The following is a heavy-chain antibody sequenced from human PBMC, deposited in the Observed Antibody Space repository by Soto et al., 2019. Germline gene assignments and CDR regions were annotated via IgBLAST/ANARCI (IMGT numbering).Heavy chain of an antibody. CDR1: GYSFAGYW. V-gene: IGHV5-10-1*01. J-gene: IGHJ4*02. Sequence: PGESRKISCKGSGYSFAGYWITWVRQKPGEGLEWMGRIDPSDSQTYYSPSFRGHVTISVTKSITTVFLQWSSLRASDTAMYYCARQIYDSDTGPNFQYYFDSWGQGTPVTVSS. CDR2: IDPSDSQT. CDR3: ARQIYDSDTGPNFQYYFDS. D-gene: IGHD3-22*01.